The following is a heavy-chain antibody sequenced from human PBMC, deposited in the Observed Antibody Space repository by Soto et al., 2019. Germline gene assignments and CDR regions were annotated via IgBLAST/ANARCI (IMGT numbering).Heavy chain of an antibody. CDR1: GVTFDDYA. CDR3: VKDESINWYSGHFRH. Sequence: LSLSGASSGVTFDDYAMHWVRQVPGKGLEWVSGINWNSGSIGYGDSVKGRFAISRDNAKNSLHLQMNSLSAEDTAFYYCVKDESINWYSGHFRHWGQGTLVTV. D-gene: IGHD6-13*01. J-gene: IGHJ1*01. CDR2: INWNSGSI. V-gene: IGHV3-9*01.